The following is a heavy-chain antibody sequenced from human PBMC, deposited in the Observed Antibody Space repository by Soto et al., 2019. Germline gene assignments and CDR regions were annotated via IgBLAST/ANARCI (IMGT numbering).Heavy chain of an antibody. D-gene: IGHD6-6*01. Sequence: ASVKVSCKASGYTFTSYGISWVRQAPGQGLEWMGWISAYNGNTNYAQKLQGRVTMTTDTSTSTAYMELRSLRSDDTAVYYCARDKSEFSRVYSSSSDAFDIWGQGTMVTVSS. CDR1: GYTFTSYG. V-gene: IGHV1-18*01. CDR3: ARDKSEFSRVYSSSSDAFDI. CDR2: ISAYNGNT. J-gene: IGHJ3*02.